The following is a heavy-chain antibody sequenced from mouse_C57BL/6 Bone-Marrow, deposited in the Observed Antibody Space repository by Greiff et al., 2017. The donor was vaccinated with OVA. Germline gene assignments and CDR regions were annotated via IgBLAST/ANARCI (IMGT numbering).Heavy chain of an antibody. V-gene: IGHV7-3*01. CDR3: ARQAYDGFPWFAY. CDR2: IRNKANGYTT. J-gene: IGHJ3*01. CDR1: GFTFTDYY. D-gene: IGHD2-3*01. Sequence: EVHLVESGGGLVQPGGSLSLSCAASGFTFTDYYMSWVRQPPGKALEWLGFIRNKANGYTTEYSASVKGRFTISRDNSRSILYLQMNALRAEDSATYYCARQAYDGFPWFAYWGQGTLVTVSA.